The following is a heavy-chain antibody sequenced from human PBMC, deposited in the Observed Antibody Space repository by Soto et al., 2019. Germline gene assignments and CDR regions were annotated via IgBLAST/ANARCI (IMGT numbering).Heavy chain of an antibody. CDR3: ARSRRQWFGGKLSYYCDF. CDR2: IKEDGSEA. J-gene: IGHJ4*02. CDR1: GFVFRTYW. Sequence: EVQLVESGGGLVQPGGSLRLSCAASGFVFRTYWMSWVRQAPGKGLEWVANIKEDGSEANYVDSVKGRFAVSRDKDTNSLYLQLNSLTPEDTAVYYCARSRRQWFGGKLSYYCDFWGQGTLVTVSS. V-gene: IGHV3-7*01. D-gene: IGHD3-10*01.